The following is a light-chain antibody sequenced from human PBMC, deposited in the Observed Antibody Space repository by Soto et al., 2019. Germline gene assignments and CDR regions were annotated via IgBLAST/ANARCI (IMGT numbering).Light chain of an antibody. CDR3: HQYYSTPPT. CDR1: QSVLHSSNNKNF. J-gene: IGKJ1*01. V-gene: IGKV4-1*01. Sequence: DIVMTQSPDSLAVSLGERATINCKSSQSVLHSSNNKNFLAWYQQKPGQPPQLLIYWASTRESGVPDRFSGRGSEKDFTLTISSLQAEDVALYYCHQYYSTPPTFGQGTKVEIK. CDR2: WAS.